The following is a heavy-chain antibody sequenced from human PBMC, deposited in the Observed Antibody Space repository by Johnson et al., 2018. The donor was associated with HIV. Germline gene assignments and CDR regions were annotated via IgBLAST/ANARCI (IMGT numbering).Heavy chain of an antibody. CDR3: AKDTGAYYYDSSGYWDAFDI. CDR1: GFTFDDYT. CDR2: ISWDGGST. D-gene: IGHD3-22*01. V-gene: IGHV3-43*01. Sequence: VQLVESGGGLVKPGGSLRLSCAASGFTFDDYTMHWVRQAPGKGLEWVSLISWDGGSTYYADSVKGRFTISRDNSKNSLYLKMNSLRAEDTALYYCAKDTGAYYYDSSGYWDAFDIWGQGTMVTVSS. J-gene: IGHJ3*02.